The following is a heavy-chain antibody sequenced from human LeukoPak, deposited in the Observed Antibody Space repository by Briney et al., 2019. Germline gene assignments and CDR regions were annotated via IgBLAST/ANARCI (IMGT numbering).Heavy chain of an antibody. Sequence: GGSLRLSCAASGFTFSSYWMSWVRQAPGKGLERVANIKQDGSEKYYVDSVKGRFTISRDNAKNSLYLQMNSLRAEDTAVYYCARDSGIAVAGTAANDAFDIWGQGTMVTVSS. J-gene: IGHJ3*02. CDR1: GFTFSSYW. V-gene: IGHV3-7*01. CDR3: ARDSGIAVAGTAANDAFDI. D-gene: IGHD6-19*01. CDR2: IKQDGSEK.